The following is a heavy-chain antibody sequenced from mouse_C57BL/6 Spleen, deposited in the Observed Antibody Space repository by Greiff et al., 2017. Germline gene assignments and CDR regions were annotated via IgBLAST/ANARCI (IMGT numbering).Heavy chain of an antibody. Sequence: VQLQQSGAELVKPGASVKISCKASGYAFSSYWMNWVKQRPGKGLEWIGQIYPGDGDTNYNGQFKGKATLTADKSSSTAYMQLSSLTSEDSAVYFCARSGDSSYAMDYWGQGTSVTVSS. CDR2: IYPGDGDT. J-gene: IGHJ4*01. D-gene: IGHD3-2*02. CDR3: ARSGDSSYAMDY. CDR1: GYAFSSYW. V-gene: IGHV1-80*01.